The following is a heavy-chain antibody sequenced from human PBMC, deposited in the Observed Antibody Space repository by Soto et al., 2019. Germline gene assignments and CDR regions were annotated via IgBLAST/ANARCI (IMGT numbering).Heavy chain of an antibody. J-gene: IGHJ6*02. V-gene: IGHV1-24*01. CDR1: GYTLTELS. CDR2: FDPEDGET. CDR3: ATHSLPHYYYGMDV. D-gene: IGHD4-4*01. Sequence: GASVKVSCKVSGYTLTELSMHWVRQAPGKGLEWMGGFDPEDGETIYAQKFQGRVTMTEDTSTDTAYMELSSLRSEDTAVYYCATHSLPHYYYGMDVWGQGTTVTVSS.